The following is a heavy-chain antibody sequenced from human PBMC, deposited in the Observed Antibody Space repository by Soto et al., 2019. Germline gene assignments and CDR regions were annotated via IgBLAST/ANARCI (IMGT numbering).Heavy chain of an antibody. CDR3: ARRGGGQQLVERSGWFDP. Sequence: QVQLVESGGGVVQPGRSLRLSCAASGFTFGSYAMHWVRQAPGKGLEWVAVISYDGSNKYYADSVNGLFNISRDSSKNTLSLQMNSLRAEDTAVYYCARRGGGQQLVERSGWFDPWGQGTLVTVSS. J-gene: IGHJ5*02. D-gene: IGHD6-13*01. V-gene: IGHV3-30-3*01. CDR1: GFTFGSYA. CDR2: ISYDGSNK.